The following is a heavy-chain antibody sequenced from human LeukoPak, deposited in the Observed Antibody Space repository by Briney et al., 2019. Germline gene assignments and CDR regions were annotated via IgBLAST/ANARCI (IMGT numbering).Heavy chain of an antibody. CDR1: GGPISNYY. D-gene: IGHD3-22*01. Sequence: SETLSLTCTVSGGPISNYYWSWIRQPPGKGLEWIGYLSYSGTTNYNPSLKSRVTISVDTSKNQFSLRLSSVTAADTAVYYCARHYYYDGSALIDYWGQGTLVTVSS. J-gene: IGHJ4*02. CDR3: ARHYYYDGSALIDY. V-gene: IGHV4-59*08. CDR2: LSYSGTT.